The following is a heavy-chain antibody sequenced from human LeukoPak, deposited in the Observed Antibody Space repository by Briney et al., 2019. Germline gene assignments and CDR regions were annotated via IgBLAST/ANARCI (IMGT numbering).Heavy chain of an antibody. CDR2: ISAYNGNT. Sequence: ASVKVSCKASGYTFTSYGISWVRQAPGQGLEWMGWISAYNGNTNYAQKLQGRVTMTTDTSTSTAYMELRGLRSDDTAVYYCARGTPLVWELQPFDYWGQGTLVTVSS. D-gene: IGHD1-26*01. CDR1: GYTFTSYG. V-gene: IGHV1-18*01. CDR3: ARGTPLVWELQPFDY. J-gene: IGHJ4*02.